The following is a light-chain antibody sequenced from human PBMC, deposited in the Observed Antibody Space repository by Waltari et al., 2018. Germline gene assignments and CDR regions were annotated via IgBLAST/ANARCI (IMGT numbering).Light chain of an antibody. V-gene: IGKV1-33*01. J-gene: IGKJ3*01. CDR3: QQYQNLPS. CDR1: HDIENF. CDR2: DAS. Sequence: DIQMTQSPSPLSASVGDRVTITCQASHDIENFVNWYQQKPGKAPKLLIYDASNLATGVPSRFSGSGSGTDFTFTIASLQPEDIATYFCQQYQNLPSFGPGTKVDLK.